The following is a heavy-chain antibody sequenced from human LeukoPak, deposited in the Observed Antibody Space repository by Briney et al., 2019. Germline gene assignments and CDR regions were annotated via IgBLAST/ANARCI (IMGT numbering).Heavy chain of an antibody. CDR2: IHYSGSA. CDR3: ARGQWFRAF. D-gene: IGHD3-10*01. J-gene: IGHJ4*02. Sequence: SETLSLTCAVYGGSFSGYYWTWIRQPPGKGLELIGEIHYSGSATYNPSLKSRVTISVDTSKNQFSLKMNSVTAADTAVYYCARGQWFRAFWSRGTPVTVSS. CDR1: GGSFSGYY. V-gene: IGHV4-34*01.